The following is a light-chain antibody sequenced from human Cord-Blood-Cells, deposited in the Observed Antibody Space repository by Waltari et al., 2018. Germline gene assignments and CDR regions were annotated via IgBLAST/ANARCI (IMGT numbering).Light chain of an antibody. CDR1: SSDVGSYIL. CDR2: EGS. CDR3: CSYAGSWV. V-gene: IGLV2-23*01. Sequence: QSALTQPASVSGSPGPSITISCTGTSSDVGSYILVSWYQQHPGKAPKLMIYEGSKRPSGVSNRFSGSKSGNTASLTISGLQAEDEADYYCCSYAGSWVFGGGTKLTVL. J-gene: IGLJ3*02.